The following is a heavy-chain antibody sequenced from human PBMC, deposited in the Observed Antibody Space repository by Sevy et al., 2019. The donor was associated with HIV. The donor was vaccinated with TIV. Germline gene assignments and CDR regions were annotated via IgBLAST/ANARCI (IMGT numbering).Heavy chain of an antibody. Sequence: GGSLRLSCAASGFIFSTYVMTWVRQAPGKGLEWVSGISGSGGSTYYADSLKGRFTIFRDNSKNTLYLQMNSLRVEDTDVYYCAKGDRTFYGLDVWGQGTTVTVSS. D-gene: IGHD2-15*01. J-gene: IGHJ6*02. CDR1: GFIFSTYV. CDR3: AKGDRTFYGLDV. CDR2: ISGSGGST. V-gene: IGHV3-23*01.